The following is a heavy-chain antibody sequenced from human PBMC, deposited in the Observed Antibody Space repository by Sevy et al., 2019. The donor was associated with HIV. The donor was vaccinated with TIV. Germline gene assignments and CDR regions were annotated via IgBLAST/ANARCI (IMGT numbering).Heavy chain of an antibody. D-gene: IGHD2-15*01. CDR1: GFMFSNYW. CDR3: AKDSSKYCSGGSCYVYYGMDV. J-gene: IGHJ6*02. Sequence: GGSLRLSCVASGFMFSNYWMSWVRQAPGKGLEWVAVISYDGSNKYYADSVKGRFTISRDNSKNTLYLQMNSLRAEDTAVYYCAKDSSKYCSGGSCYVYYGMDVWGQGTTVTVSS. CDR2: ISYDGSNK. V-gene: IGHV3-30*18.